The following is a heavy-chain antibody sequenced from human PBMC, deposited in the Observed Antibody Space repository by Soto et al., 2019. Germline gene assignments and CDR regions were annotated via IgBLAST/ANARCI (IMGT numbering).Heavy chain of an antibody. Sequence: GGSLRLSCAASGFTFDDYAMHWVRQAPGKGLEWVSGISWNSGSIGYADSVKGRFTISRDNAKNSLYLQMNSLRAEDTALYYCAKDLGYSYGYRAFDIWGQGTMVTVSS. CDR2: ISWNSGSI. CDR3: AKDLGYSYGYRAFDI. J-gene: IGHJ3*02. V-gene: IGHV3-9*01. D-gene: IGHD5-18*01. CDR1: GFTFDDYA.